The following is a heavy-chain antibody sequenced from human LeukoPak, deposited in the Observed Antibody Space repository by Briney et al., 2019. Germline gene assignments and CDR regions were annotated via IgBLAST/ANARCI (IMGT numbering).Heavy chain of an antibody. CDR1: GYTFTSYG. D-gene: IGHD6-13*01. Sequence: GASVKVSCKASGYTFTSYGISWVRQAPGQGLEWMGWISAYNGNTNYAQKLQGRVTMTTDTSTSTAYMELRSLRSDDTAVYYCARDPRRSSWSTQAFDYWGQGTLVTVSS. J-gene: IGHJ4*02. CDR2: ISAYNGNT. V-gene: IGHV1-18*01. CDR3: ARDPRRSSWSTQAFDY.